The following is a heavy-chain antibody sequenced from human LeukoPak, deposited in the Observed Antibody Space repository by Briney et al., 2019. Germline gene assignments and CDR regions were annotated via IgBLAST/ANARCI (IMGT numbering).Heavy chain of an antibody. D-gene: IGHD4-17*01. CDR1: GYSISSGYY. V-gene: IGHV4-38-2*02. J-gene: IGHJ4*02. Sequence: SEPLSLTCAVSGYSISSGYYWGWIRQPPGKGLEWIGSIYHSGSTYYNPSLKSRVTISVDTSKNQFSLKLSSVTAADTAVYYCARESGPYLGYGDYVDYWGQGTLVTVSS. CDR2: IYHSGST. CDR3: ARESGPYLGYGDYVDY.